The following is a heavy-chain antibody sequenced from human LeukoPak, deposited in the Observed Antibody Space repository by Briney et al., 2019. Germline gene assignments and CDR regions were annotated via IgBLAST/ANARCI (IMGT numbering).Heavy chain of an antibody. J-gene: IGHJ4*02. CDR1: GGTFSSYA. CDR3: ARDGDYYDSSGYPGD. D-gene: IGHD3-22*01. Sequence: SVKVSCKASGGTFSSYAVSWVRQAPGQGLEWMGGIIPIFGTANYAQKFQGRVTITADESTSTAYMELSSLRSEVTAVYYCARDGDYYDSSGYPGDWGQGTLVTVSS. V-gene: IGHV1-69*13. CDR2: IIPIFGTA.